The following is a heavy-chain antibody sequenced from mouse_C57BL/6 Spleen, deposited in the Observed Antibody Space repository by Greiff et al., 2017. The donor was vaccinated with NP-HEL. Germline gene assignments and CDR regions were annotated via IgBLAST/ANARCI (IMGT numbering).Heavy chain of an antibody. J-gene: IGHJ3*01. D-gene: IGHD2-1*01. CDR2: ISSGSSTI. CDR1: GFTFSDYG. V-gene: IGHV5-17*01. CDR3: ARKEYGNFFAY. Sequence: EVQLVESGGGLVKPGGSLKLSCAASGFTFSDYGMHWVRQAPEKGLEWVAYISSGSSTIYYADTVKGRFTISRDNAKNTLFLQMTSLRSEETAMYYCARKEYGNFFAYWGQGTLVTVSA.